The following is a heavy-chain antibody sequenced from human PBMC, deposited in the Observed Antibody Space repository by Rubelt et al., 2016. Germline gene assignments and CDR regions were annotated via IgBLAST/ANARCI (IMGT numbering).Heavy chain of an antibody. CDR3: VSSGYYGFWSGTY. D-gene: IGHD3-3*01. J-gene: IGHJ4*02. V-gene: IGHV3-74*01. Sequence: GKGLVWVSRINTDGSTSYADSVKGRFTISRDNSKNTLYLQMNSLRAEDTAVYYCVSSGYYGFWSGTYWGQGALVTVSS. CDR2: INTDGST.